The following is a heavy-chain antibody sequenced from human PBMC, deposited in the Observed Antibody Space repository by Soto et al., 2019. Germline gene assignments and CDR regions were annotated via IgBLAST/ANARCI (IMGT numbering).Heavy chain of an antibody. D-gene: IGHD2-2*01. J-gene: IGHJ4*02. CDR1: GGSIRSGGYS. CDR3: ARVPDY. V-gene: IGHV4-30-2*01. CDR2: IYHSGRT. Sequence: QLQLQESGSALLKPSKTLSLTCAVSGGSIRSGGYSWRWIRQPPGKGLEWIGYIYHSGRTYYNPSLKSRVTISVDRSKNQFSLKLSSVTAADTAVYSCARVPDYWGQGTLVTVSS.